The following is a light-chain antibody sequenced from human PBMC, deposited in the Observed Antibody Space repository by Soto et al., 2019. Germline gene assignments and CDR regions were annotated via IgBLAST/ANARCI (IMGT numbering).Light chain of an antibody. J-gene: IGKJ1*01. CDR3: QQYYDWWT. CDR1: QSISSK. V-gene: IGKV3-15*01. CDR2: DTS. Sequence: EIVMTQSPATLSVSPGERATLSCRASQSISSKLAWFQQKAGQGPRLLIYDTSTRATGIPARFSGSGSGTEFTLTINSLQSEDFAVYYCQQYYDWWTFGQGTKVEVK.